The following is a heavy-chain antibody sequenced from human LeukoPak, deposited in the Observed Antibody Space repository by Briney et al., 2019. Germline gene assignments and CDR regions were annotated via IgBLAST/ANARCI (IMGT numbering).Heavy chain of an antibody. J-gene: IGHJ4*02. Sequence: PGGSLRLSCAASGFTFSSYAMTWVRQAPGKGLEWVSGISGTGSSTYYADSVKGRFTISRDSSKNTLYLQMNSLRAEDTAVYYCANDLQQLAYYFDYWGQGTLVTVSS. CDR3: ANDLQQLAYYFDY. V-gene: IGHV3-23*01. CDR2: ISGTGSST. D-gene: IGHD6-13*01. CDR1: GFTFSSYA.